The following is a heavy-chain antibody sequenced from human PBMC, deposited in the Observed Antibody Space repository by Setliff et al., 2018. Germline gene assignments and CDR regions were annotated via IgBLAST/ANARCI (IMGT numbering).Heavy chain of an antibody. Sequence: SVKVSCKASGGTFSSYAISWVRQAPGQGLEWMGGIIPIFGTANHAQKFQGRVTITADESTSTAYMELSSLRSEDTAVYYCARGGVGDDAFDIWGQGTMVTVSS. J-gene: IGHJ3*02. CDR2: IIPIFGTA. CDR3: ARGGVGDDAFDI. CDR1: GGTFSSYA. V-gene: IGHV1-69*13. D-gene: IGHD3-10*01.